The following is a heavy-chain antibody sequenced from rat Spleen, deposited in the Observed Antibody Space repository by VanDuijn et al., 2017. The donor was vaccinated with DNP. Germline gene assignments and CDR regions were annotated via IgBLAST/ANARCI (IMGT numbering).Heavy chain of an antibody. CDR2: INDDGSST. V-gene: IGHV5-7*01. CDR1: GFTFSNYN. Sequence: EVQLVESGGGLVQPGRSLKLSCAASGFTFSNYNMAWVRQAPKKGLEWVATINDDGSSTYYRDSVKGRFSLSRDNAKSTLHLQMNSLRSEDTATYYCARHRTIMPYYYAMDAWGQGASVTVSS. J-gene: IGHJ4*01. D-gene: IGHD1-12*01. CDR3: ARHRTIMPYYYAMDA.